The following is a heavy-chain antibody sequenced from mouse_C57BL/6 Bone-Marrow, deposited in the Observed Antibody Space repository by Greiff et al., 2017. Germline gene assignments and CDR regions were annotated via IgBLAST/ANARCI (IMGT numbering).Heavy chain of an antibody. CDR2: IYPRSGNT. J-gene: IGHJ3*01. CDR3: ARSWGLRRFAY. V-gene: IGHV1-81*01. CDR1: GYTFTSYG. Sequence: QVQLQQSGAELARPGASVKLSCKASGYTFTSYGISWVKQRTGQGLEWIGKIYPRSGNTYYNEKFKGKATLTADKSSSTAYMELRSLTSEDSAVYFCARSWGLRRFAYGGQGTLVTVSA. D-gene: IGHD2-4*01.